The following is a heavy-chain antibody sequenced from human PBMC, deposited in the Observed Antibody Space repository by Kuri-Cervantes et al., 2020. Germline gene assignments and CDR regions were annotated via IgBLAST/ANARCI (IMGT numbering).Heavy chain of an antibody. CDR3: AKDMGYSGSYLDY. Sequence: GESLKISCAASGFTFDDYTMHWVRQAPGKGLEWVSLISWDGGSTYYADSVKGRFTISRDNSKNSLYLQMNSLRTEDTALYYCAKDMGYSGSYLDYWGQGTLVTVSS. D-gene: IGHD1-26*01. J-gene: IGHJ4*02. CDR1: GFTFDDYT. CDR2: ISWDGGST. V-gene: IGHV3-43*01.